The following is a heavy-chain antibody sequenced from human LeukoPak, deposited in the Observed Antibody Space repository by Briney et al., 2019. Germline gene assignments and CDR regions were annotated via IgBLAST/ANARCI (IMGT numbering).Heavy chain of an antibody. CDR3: ARAYYDFWSGYSYYFDY. J-gene: IGHJ4*02. D-gene: IGHD3-3*01. Sequence: GGSLRLSCAASGFTFSSYAMSWVRQAPGKGLEWVANIKQDGSEKYYVDSVKGRFTISRDNAKNSLYLQMNSLRAEDTAVYYCARAYYDFWSGYSYYFDYWGQGTLVTVSS. CDR1: GFTFSSYA. CDR2: IKQDGSEK. V-gene: IGHV3-7*04.